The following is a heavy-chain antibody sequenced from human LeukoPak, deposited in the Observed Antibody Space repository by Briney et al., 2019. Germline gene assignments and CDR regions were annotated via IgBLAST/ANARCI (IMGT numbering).Heavy chain of an antibody. Sequence: SETLSLTCAVYGESFSGYYWSWIRQSPGKGLEWIGTISDSGSTFYNPSLRSRVIISVDTSKNQFSLKLSSVTAADTAVYYCVRHCCTSPSKRTFDVWGQGTLVTVSS. D-gene: IGHD1-1*01. V-gene: IGHV4-34*01. CDR2: ISDSGST. CDR3: VRHCCTSPSKRTFDV. J-gene: IGHJ3*01. CDR1: GESFSGYY.